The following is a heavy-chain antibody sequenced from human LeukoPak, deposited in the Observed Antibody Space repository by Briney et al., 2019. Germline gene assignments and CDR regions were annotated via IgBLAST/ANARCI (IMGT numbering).Heavy chain of an antibody. D-gene: IGHD3-10*01. J-gene: IGHJ4*02. V-gene: IGHV4-38-2*02. CDR1: GYSITTGYY. Sequence: SETLSLTCTVFGYSITTGYYWGWIRQPPGKGLEWIGSIYHSGSTFYNPSLKSRVTISVDTSKNQFSLKLSSVTATDTAIYYCARDQDYYGSGSYGPDHWGQGTQVTVSS. CDR3: ARDQDYYGSGSYGPDH. CDR2: IYHSGST.